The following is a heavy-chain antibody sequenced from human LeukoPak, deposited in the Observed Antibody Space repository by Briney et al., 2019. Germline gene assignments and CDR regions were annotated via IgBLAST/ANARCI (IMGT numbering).Heavy chain of an antibody. CDR1: GGSISSYY. Sequence: SGTLSLTCTVSGGSISSYYWSWVRQPPRKGLEWMGYIYYSGSTNYNPSLKSRVTISVDTSKNQFSLKLSSVTAADTAVYYCARDLRAYGDYDYWGQGTLVTDSS. V-gene: IGHV4-59*01. J-gene: IGHJ4*02. CDR3: ARDLRAYGDYDY. D-gene: IGHD4-17*01. CDR2: IYYSGST.